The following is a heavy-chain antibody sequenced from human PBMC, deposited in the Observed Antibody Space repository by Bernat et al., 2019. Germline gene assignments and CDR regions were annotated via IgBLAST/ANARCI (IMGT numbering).Heavy chain of an antibody. Sequence: QVQLVESGGGVVQPWRSLRLSCAASGFTFSSYGMHWVRQAPGKGLEWVAVIWYDGSNKYYADSVKGRFTISRDNSKNTLYLQMNSLRAEDTAVYDCARVMQQPRYYYSYGMDVWGQGTTVTVSS. V-gene: IGHV3-33*01. CDR2: IWYDGSNK. D-gene: IGHD6-13*01. J-gene: IGHJ6*02. CDR1: GFTFSSYG. CDR3: ARVMQQPRYYYSYGMDV.